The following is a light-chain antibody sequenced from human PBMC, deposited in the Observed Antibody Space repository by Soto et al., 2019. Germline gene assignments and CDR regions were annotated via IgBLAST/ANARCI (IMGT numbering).Light chain of an antibody. CDR1: SIGSES. V-gene: IGLV3-21*02. CDR3: QVWDSSTDQPV. Sequence: SYALTQPPSVSVAPGQTARITCDGNSIGSESVHWYQQKPGQAPVLVVYDDSDRPSGIPERFSGSSSGNTATLTITRVEAGDEADFYCQVWDSSTDQPVFGTGTQLTVL. CDR2: DDS. J-gene: IGLJ7*01.